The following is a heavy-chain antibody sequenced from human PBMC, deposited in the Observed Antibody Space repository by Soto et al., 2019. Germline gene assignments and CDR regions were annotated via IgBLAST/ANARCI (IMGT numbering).Heavy chain of an antibody. CDR3: ARQQQLVDY. CDR2: IYYSGST. Sequence: PSETLPLTCTVSGGSISSSSYYWGWIRQPPGKGLEWIGSIYYSGSTYYNPSLKSRITISVDTSKNQFSLKLSSVTAADTAVYYCARQQQLVDYWGQGTLLTVS. D-gene: IGHD6-13*01. J-gene: IGHJ4*02. V-gene: IGHV4-39*01. CDR1: GGSISSSSYY.